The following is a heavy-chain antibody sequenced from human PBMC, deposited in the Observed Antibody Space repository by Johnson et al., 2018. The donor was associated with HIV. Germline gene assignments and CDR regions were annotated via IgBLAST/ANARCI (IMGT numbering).Heavy chain of an antibody. J-gene: IGHJ3*02. V-gene: IGHV3-33*05. CDR1: GFTFSSYG. D-gene: IGHD3-10*01. CDR2: ISYDGSNK. Sequence: QVQLVESGGGVVQPGGSLRLSCAASGFTFSSYGMHWVRQAPGKGLEWVAVISYDGSNKYYADSVKGRFTISRDNSKNTLYLQMNSLRAENTAVYYCARERATLWFRASGAAFDIWGQGTMVTVSS. CDR3: ARERATLWFRASGAAFDI.